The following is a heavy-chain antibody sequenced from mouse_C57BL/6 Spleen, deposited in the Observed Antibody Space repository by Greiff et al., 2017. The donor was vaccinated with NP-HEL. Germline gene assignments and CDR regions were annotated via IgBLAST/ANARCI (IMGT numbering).Heavy chain of an antibody. V-gene: IGHV1-69*01. D-gene: IGHD4-1*01. CDR1: GYTFTSYW. J-gene: IGHJ1*03. Sequence: QVQLKQPGAELVMPGASVKLSCKASGYTFTSYWMHWVKQRPGQGLEWIGEIDPSDSYTNYNQKFKGKSTLTVDKSSSTAYMQLSSLTSEDSAVYYCARGGANWDWYFDVWGTGTTVTVSS. CDR3: ARGGANWDWYFDV. CDR2: IDPSDSYT.